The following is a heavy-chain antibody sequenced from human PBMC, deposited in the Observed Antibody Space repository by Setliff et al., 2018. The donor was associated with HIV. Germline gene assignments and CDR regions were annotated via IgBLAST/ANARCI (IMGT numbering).Heavy chain of an antibody. CDR2: IYDGGTT. J-gene: IGHJ4*02. D-gene: IGHD3-10*02. CDR1: GYSINNIHY. Sequence: SETLSLTCDVSGYSINNIHYWGWLRQPPGKGLECLGNIYDGGTTYHNPSLKGRVTISIDTSKAQFSLKLISVTAADTAVYYCVRRDVSFLFGQFDSWGQGILVTVSS. CDR3: VRRDVSFLFGQFDS. V-gene: IGHV4-38-2*01.